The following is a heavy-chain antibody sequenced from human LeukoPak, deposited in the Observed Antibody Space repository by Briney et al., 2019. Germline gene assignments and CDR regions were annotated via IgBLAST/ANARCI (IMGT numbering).Heavy chain of an antibody. D-gene: IGHD6-19*01. J-gene: IGHJ4*02. V-gene: IGHV3-7*01. Sequence: PGGSLRLSCGASGFTFRTSWMNWVRQAPGKGLEWVASINPDGSEKYSVDSVKGRFTISRDNAKNSLCLQMNSLRAEDTAVYYCARDRGYSSFDYWGQGTLVTVSS. CDR1: GFTFRTSW. CDR3: ARDRGYSSFDY. CDR2: INPDGSEK.